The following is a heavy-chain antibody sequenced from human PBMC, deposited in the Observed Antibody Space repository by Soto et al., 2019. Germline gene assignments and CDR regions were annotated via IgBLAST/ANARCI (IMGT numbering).Heavy chain of an antibody. J-gene: IGHJ6*02. CDR1: GYTITSKY. V-gene: IGHV1-46*01. Sequence: ASVKVSCKASGYTITSKYLHWVRQAPGQGFEWLGIINPSGGSTTYARKFQGRIAMTRDTSTSTVYMGLSSLRSEDTAVYFCARAVEAAAGYYYYFGMDVWGQGTTVTVSS. D-gene: IGHD6-13*01. CDR2: INPSGGST. CDR3: ARAVEAAAGYYYYFGMDV.